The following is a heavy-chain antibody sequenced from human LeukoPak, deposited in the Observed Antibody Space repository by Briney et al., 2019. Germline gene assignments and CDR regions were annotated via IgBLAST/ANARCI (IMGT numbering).Heavy chain of an antibody. CDR1: GFTFSSYS. Sequence: KPGGSLRLSCAASGFTFSSYSMNRVRQAPGKGLEWVSSISSSSSYIYYADSVKGRFTISRDNAKNSLYLQMNSLRAEDTAVYYCARDAVASNYYGSGSYGYYFDYWGQGTLVTVSS. CDR3: ARDAVASNYYGSGSYGYYFDY. J-gene: IGHJ4*02. V-gene: IGHV3-21*01. D-gene: IGHD3-10*01. CDR2: ISSSSSYI.